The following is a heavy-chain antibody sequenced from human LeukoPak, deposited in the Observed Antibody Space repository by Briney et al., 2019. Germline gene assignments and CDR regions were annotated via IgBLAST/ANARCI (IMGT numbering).Heavy chain of an antibody. CDR2: ISYDGSNK. CDR1: GFTFSSYA. V-gene: IGHV3-30*04. J-gene: IGHJ4*02. D-gene: IGHD3-22*01. Sequence: GGSLRLSCAASGFTFSSYAMHWVRQAPGKGLEWVAVISYDGSNKYYADSVKGRFTISRDNSKNTLYLQMNSLRAEDTAVYYCAKDPAAYDSSGYSKNWGQGTLVTVSS. CDR3: AKDPAAYDSSGYSKN.